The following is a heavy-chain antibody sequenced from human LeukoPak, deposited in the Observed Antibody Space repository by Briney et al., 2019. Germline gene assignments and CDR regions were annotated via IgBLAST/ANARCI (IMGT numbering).Heavy chain of an antibody. CDR1: GFTFDDYA. J-gene: IGHJ3*02. CDR2: ISWNSGSI. Sequence: QSGGSLRLSCAASGFTFDDYAMHWVRQAPGKGLEWVSGISWNSGSIGYADSVKGRFTISRDNAKNSLYLQMNSLRAEDTAVYYCARAHVYDSSGYYYGYGAFDIWGQGTMVTVSS. V-gene: IGHV3-9*01. CDR3: ARAHVYDSSGYYYGYGAFDI. D-gene: IGHD3-22*01.